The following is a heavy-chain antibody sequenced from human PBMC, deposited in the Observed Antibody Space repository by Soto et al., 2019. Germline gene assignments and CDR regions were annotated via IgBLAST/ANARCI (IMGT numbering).Heavy chain of an antibody. D-gene: IGHD3-10*01. Sequence: QVQLVQSGAEVKKPGSSVKVSCKASGGTFSSYAISWVRQAPGQGLEWMGGIIPIFGTANYAQKVQGRGTNNADESTSAADKEVSSLRAEDTAGEYRARGARFGENDAFDSGGQGTKVTVSS. CDR1: GGTFSSYA. J-gene: IGHJ3*02. CDR3: ARGARFGENDAFDS. V-gene: IGHV1-69*01. CDR2: IIPIFGTA.